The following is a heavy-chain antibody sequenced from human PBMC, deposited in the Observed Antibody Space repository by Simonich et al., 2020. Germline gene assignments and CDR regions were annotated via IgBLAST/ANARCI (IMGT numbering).Heavy chain of an antibody. CDR2: IHGDGSST. V-gene: IGHV3-74*01. CDR1: GFTFSSYW. CDR3: ARDYSNYDAFDI. D-gene: IGHD4-4*01. J-gene: IGHJ3*02. Sequence: EVQLVESGGGLVQPGGSLRLSCAASGFTFSSYWMHWVRQAPGKGLVWVSRIHGDGSSTRYADSVKGRFTISRDNAKNTLYLQMNSLRAEDTAVYYCARDYSNYDAFDIWGQGTMVTVSS.